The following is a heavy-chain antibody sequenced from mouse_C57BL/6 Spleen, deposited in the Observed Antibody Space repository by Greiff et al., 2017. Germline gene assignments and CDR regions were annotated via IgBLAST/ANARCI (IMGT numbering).Heavy chain of an antibody. D-gene: IGHD3-2*02. V-gene: IGHV2-5*01. CDR2: IWRGGST. CDR3: AKNPNSSGYEGDYAMDY. Sequence: QVQLKESGPGLVQPSQSLSITCTVSGFSLTSYGVHWVRQSPGKGLEWLGVIWRGGSTDYNAAFMSRLSITKDNSKSQVFFKMNSLQADDTAIYYCAKNPNSSGYEGDYAMDYWGQGTSVTVSS. CDR1: GFSLTSYG. J-gene: IGHJ4*01.